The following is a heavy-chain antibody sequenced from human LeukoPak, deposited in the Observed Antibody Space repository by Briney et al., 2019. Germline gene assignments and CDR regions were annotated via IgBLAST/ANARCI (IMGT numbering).Heavy chain of an antibody. J-gene: IGHJ4*02. CDR3: TNHALDY. V-gene: IGHV3-48*03. CDR1: GFTFSTYE. Sequence: PGGSLRLSCVASGFTFSTYEMHWVRQAPGKGLEWLSYITPSGSSTYYADSVKGRFTISIDNAKSSLYLQMNSLRVEDTAVYYCTNHALDYWGQGTLVTVSS. CDR2: ITPSGSST. D-gene: IGHD2-2*01.